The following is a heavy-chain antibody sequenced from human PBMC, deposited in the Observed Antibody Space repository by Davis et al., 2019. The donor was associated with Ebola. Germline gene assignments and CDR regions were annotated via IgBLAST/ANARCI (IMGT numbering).Heavy chain of an antibody. J-gene: IGHJ3*02. CDR2: IDSSGKT. CDR1: GGSITSPY. Sequence: SETLSLTCSVSGGSITSPYWSWIRQRPGKGLEWIGYIDSSGKTSYNPSLKSRVTITVDTSKNQFSLKLNSVTAADTAVYYCARAMVTMVSFAFDIWGQGTVVTVSS. D-gene: IGHD3-10*01. V-gene: IGHV4-4*08. CDR3: ARAMVTMVSFAFDI.